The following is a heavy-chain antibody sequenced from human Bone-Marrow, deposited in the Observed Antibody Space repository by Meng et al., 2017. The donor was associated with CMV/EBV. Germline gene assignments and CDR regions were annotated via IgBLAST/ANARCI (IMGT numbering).Heavy chain of an antibody. CDR3: ERDQVAAELDLAYYGMDV. J-gene: IGHJ6*01. CDR2: INPNSGGT. CDR1: GYTFTGYF. Sequence: ASVKVSCKASGYTFTGYFMHWVRQAPGQGLEWMGWINPNSGGTNYAQKFQGRVTMTRDTSISTAYMELSRLRSDDTAVHYCERDQVAAELDLAYYGMDVWGQGTTVTVSS. D-gene: IGHD1-1*01. V-gene: IGHV1-2*02.